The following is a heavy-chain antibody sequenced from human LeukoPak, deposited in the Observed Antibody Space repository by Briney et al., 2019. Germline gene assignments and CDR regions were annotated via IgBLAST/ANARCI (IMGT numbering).Heavy chain of an antibody. Sequence: GASVKVSCKASGYTFTGYYMHWVRQAPGQGLEWMGWINPNSGGTNYAQKFQGRVTMTRDTSISTAYMELSRLRSDDTAVYYCATINSSGYYYVFDYWGQGTLVTVSS. CDR2: INPNSGGT. V-gene: IGHV1-2*02. D-gene: IGHD3-22*01. CDR1: GYTFTGYY. CDR3: ATINSSGYYYVFDY. J-gene: IGHJ4*02.